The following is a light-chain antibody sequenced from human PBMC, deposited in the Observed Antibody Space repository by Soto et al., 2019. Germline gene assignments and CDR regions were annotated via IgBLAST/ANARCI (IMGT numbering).Light chain of an antibody. CDR2: GNS. J-gene: IGLJ2*01. CDR3: QSYDSSLSRV. CDR1: SSNIGAGYD. V-gene: IGLV1-40*01. Sequence: QSALTQPPSVSGAPGQMVTISCTGSSSNIGAGYDVHWYQQLPGTAPKFLIYGNSNRPSGVPDRFSGSKSGTSASLAITGLQAEDEADYYCQSYDSSLSRVFGGGTKLTVL.